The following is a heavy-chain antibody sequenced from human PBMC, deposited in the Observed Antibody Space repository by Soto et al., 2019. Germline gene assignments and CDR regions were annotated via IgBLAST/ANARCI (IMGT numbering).Heavy chain of an antibody. CDR2: TDYSGNT. D-gene: IGHD3-9*01. Sequence: SETLSLTCTVSSDSISSYYWIWIRQSPGKGLEWIGYTDYSGNTNYNPSLKSRVTISGDTSKNQFSLKLSSVTAADTAVYYCARGVRTYYDILTGYYPPPFDYWGQGTLVTVSS. V-gene: IGHV4-59*12. J-gene: IGHJ4*02. CDR1: SDSISSYY. CDR3: ARGVRTYYDILTGYYPPPFDY.